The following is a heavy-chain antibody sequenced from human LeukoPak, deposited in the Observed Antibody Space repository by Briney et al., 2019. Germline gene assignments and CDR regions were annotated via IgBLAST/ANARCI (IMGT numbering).Heavy chain of an antibody. D-gene: IGHD1-26*01. J-gene: IGHJ4*02. CDR2: IRDSGGTT. CDR1: GFTFSSYA. Sequence: GGSLRLSCAASGFTFSSYAMSWVRQAPGKGLEWVSGIRDSGGTTYYADSVKGRFTISRDNSKNTLYLQMNSLRADDTAVHYCAKPIVGILRGNFDYWGQGTLVTVSS. CDR3: AKPIVGILRGNFDY. V-gene: IGHV3-23*01.